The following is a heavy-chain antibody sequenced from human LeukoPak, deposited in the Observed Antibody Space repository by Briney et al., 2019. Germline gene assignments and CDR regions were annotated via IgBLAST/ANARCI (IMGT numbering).Heavy chain of an antibody. V-gene: IGHV1-2*02. D-gene: IGHD5-12*01. CDR2: INPNSGGT. CDR1: GYXFTGYY. CDR3: ARDPSNSGYDYLYYFDY. J-gene: IGHJ4*02. Sequence: ASVKVSCKASGYXFTGYYIHWVRQAPGQGLEWMGWINPNSGGTNYAQKFQGRVTMTRDMSISTAYMELSRLRSDDTAVYYCARDPSNSGYDYLYYFDYWGQGTLVTVSS.